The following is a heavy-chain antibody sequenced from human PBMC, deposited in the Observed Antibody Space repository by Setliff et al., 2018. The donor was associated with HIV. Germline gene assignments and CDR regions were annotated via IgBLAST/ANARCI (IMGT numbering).Heavy chain of an antibody. CDR1: GGSISNHF. V-gene: IGHV4-59*11. D-gene: IGHD3-10*01. J-gene: IGHJ6*02. Sequence: SETLSLTCTVSGGSISNHFWTWIRQSPGKGLEWIGSMYNSGNSVSNPSLKSRVTISVDTSKNQFSLTLNSVTAADTAVYYCARVEAKVRGATYGMDVWGQGTTVTDSS. CDR3: ARVEAKVRGATYGMDV. CDR2: MYNSGNS.